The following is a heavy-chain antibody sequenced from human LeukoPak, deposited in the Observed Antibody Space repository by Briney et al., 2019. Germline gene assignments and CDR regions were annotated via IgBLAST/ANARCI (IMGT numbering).Heavy chain of an antibody. V-gene: IGHV3-23*01. CDR3: AKGNERFLEWLLPYYYYGMDV. J-gene: IGHJ6*02. Sequence: PGGSLRLSCAASGFTFSSYAMSWVRQAPGKGLEWVSAISGSGGSTYYADSVKGRFTISRDNSKNTLYLQMNSLRAEDTAVYYCAKGNERFLEWLLPYYYYGMDVWGQGTTVTVSS. CDR1: GFTFSSYA. CDR2: ISGSGGST. D-gene: IGHD3-3*01.